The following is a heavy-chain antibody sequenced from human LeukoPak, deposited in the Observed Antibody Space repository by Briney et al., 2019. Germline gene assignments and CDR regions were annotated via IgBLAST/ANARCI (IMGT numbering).Heavy chain of an antibody. CDR2: IHQSGST. V-gene: IGHV4-38-2*02. CDR3: ARDASYGDYEGDY. D-gene: IGHD4-17*01. CDR1: GYSIRNGYF. Sequence: SETLSLTCTVSGYSIRNGYFWGWVRQSPGKGLEWIGNIHQSGSTSYNPSLKSRVTISVDTSKNQFSLKLSSVTAADTAVYYCARDASYGDYEGDYWGQGTLVTVSS. J-gene: IGHJ4*02.